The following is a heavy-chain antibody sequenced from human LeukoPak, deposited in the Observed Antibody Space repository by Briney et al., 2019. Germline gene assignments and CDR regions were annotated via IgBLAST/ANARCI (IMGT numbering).Heavy chain of an antibody. CDR2: IKAKAHGGTI. Sequence: PGGSLRLSCAASGFTFSDYYLSWIRQAPGKGLEWVGRIKAKAHGGTIEYAAPVKGRFTISRDDSKNTLYLQMNSLKTEDTAVYYCTTDGVGVEVATYDNWGQGTLVTVSS. CDR1: GFTFSDYY. D-gene: IGHD2-15*01. CDR3: TTDGVGVEVATYDN. J-gene: IGHJ4*02. V-gene: IGHV3-15*01.